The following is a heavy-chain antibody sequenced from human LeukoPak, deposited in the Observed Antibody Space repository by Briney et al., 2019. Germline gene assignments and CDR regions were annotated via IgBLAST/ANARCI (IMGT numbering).Heavy chain of an antibody. J-gene: IGHJ4*02. V-gene: IGHV4-59*01. D-gene: IGHD3-22*01. CDR1: GGSISSYY. CDR2: IYYSGST. CDR3: ARSDYYDSSAYPY. Sequence: PSEALSLTCTVSGGSISSYYWSWIRQPPGKGLEWIGYIYYSGSTNYNPSLKSRVTISVDTSKNQFSLKLSSVTAADTAVYYCARSDYYDSSAYPYWGQGTLVTVSS.